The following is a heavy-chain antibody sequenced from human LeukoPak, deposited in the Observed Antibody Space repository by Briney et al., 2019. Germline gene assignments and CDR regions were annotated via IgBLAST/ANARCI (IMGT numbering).Heavy chain of an antibody. D-gene: IGHD2-15*01. Sequence: GGSLRLSCAASGFTFSSYSMNWVRQAPGKGLEWVSSISSSSSYIYYADSVKGRFTISRDNAKNSLYLQMNGLRAEDTAVYYCARVPTHCSGGSCYLYYFDYWGQGTLVTVSS. J-gene: IGHJ4*02. CDR1: GFTFSSYS. V-gene: IGHV3-21*01. CDR2: ISSSSSYI. CDR3: ARVPTHCSGGSCYLYYFDY.